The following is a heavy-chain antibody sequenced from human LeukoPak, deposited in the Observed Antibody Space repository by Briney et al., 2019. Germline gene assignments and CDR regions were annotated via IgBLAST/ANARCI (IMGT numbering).Heavy chain of an antibody. CDR3: VRGGPYGDYDAY. D-gene: IGHD4-17*01. J-gene: IGHJ4*02. V-gene: IGHV3-11*06. Sequence: GGSLRLSCAVSGFTSSDYYMSWVRQAPGKGMECVSYISSDSTYTNYADSVRGRFTISRDNAKNSLYLQMNSLRAEDTAVYYCVRGGPYGDYDAYWGQGTLVTISS. CDR2: ISSDSTYT. CDR1: GFTSSDYY.